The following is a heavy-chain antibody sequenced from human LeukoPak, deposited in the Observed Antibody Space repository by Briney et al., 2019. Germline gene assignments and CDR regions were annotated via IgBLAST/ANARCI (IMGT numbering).Heavy chain of an antibody. Sequence: GASVKVSCKASGYTFTSYGISWVRQAPGQGLEWMGWISAYNGNTNYAQKLQGRVTMTTDTSTSTAYMELRSLRSDDTAVYYCARAVWFGELLYHPNWFDPWGQGTLVTVSS. CDR3: ARAVWFGELLYHPNWFDP. V-gene: IGHV1-18*01. D-gene: IGHD3-10*01. CDR1: GYTFTSYG. J-gene: IGHJ5*02. CDR2: ISAYNGNT.